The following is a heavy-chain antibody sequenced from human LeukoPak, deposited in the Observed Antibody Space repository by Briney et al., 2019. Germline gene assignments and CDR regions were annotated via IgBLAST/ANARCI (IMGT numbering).Heavy chain of an antibody. J-gene: IGHJ4*02. V-gene: IGHV3-7*01. Sequence: GGSLRLSCAASGFAFSSYWMSWVRQAPGKGLEWVANIKRDGSDTYYVDSVKGRFTISRDNAKNSLYLQLNSLRAEDTAVYYCARDANYYDSRGENYFNCWGQGTLVTVSS. CDR3: ARDANYYDSRGENYFNC. CDR1: GFAFSSYW. CDR2: IKRDGSDT. D-gene: IGHD3-22*01.